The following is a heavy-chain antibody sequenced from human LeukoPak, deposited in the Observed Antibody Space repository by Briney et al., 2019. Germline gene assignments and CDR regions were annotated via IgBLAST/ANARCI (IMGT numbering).Heavy chain of an antibody. D-gene: IGHD2-2*01. J-gene: IGHJ3*02. Sequence: EASVKVSCKASGYTFTGYYMHWVRQAPGQGLEWMGWINLNSGGTNYAQKFQGRVTMTRDTSISTAYMELSRLRSDDTAVYYCARGSSAGYQLLWDDAFDIWGQGTMVTVSS. CDR1: GYTFTGYY. CDR3: ARGSSAGYQLLWDDAFDI. CDR2: INLNSGGT. V-gene: IGHV1-2*02.